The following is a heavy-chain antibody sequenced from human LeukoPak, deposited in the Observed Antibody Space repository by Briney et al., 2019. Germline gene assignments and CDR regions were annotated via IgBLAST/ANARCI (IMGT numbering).Heavy chain of an antibody. CDR3: ARQGGYAPDY. CDR2: IYYSGST. J-gene: IGHJ4*02. D-gene: IGHD1-1*01. Sequence: SETLSLTCTVSGGSISSSSYYWGWIRQPPGKGLEWIGSIYYSGSTYYNPSLKGRVTISVDTSKNQFSLKLSSVTAADTAVYYCARQGGYAPDYWGQGTLVTVSS. V-gene: IGHV4-39*01. CDR1: GGSISSSSYY.